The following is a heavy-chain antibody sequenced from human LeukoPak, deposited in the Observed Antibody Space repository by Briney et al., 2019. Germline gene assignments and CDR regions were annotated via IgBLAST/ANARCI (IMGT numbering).Heavy chain of an antibody. CDR1: GGSISSYY. J-gene: IGHJ4*02. Sequence: ETLSLTCTVSGGSISSYYWSWIRQPAGKGLEWIGRIYSSGTTNYNPSLRSRVTMSVDTSKNQFSLKLSSVTAADTAVYYCARGSSGWFSIDYWGQGALVTVSS. CDR3: ARGSSGWFSIDY. CDR2: IYSSGTT. V-gene: IGHV4-4*07. D-gene: IGHD6-19*01.